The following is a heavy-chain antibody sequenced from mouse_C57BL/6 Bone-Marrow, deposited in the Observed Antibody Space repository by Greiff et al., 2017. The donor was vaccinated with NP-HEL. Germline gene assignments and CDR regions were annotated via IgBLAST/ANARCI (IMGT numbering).Heavy chain of an antibody. CDR1: GYTFTSYG. D-gene: IGHD2-4*01. Sequence: QVQLQQSGAELARPGALVKLSCKASGYTFTSYGISWVKQRTGQGLEWIGEIYPRSGNTYYNEKFKGKATLTADKSSSTAYMELRSLTSEDSAVYFCARIYYDYAWFAYWGQGTLVTVSA. CDR2: IYPRSGNT. J-gene: IGHJ3*01. V-gene: IGHV1-81*01. CDR3: ARIYYDYAWFAY.